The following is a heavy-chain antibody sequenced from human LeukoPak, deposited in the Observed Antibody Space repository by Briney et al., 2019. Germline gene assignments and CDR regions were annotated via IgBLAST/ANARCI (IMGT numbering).Heavy chain of an antibody. CDR2: INPTGGSA. CDR3: ARDRSGSRWRWFDP. CDR1: GYTFTNYY. Sequence: ASVKVSCKASGYTFTNYYKHWVRQAPGQGLEWMGIINPTGGSASYAQKFQGGVSMTSDTSTSTLYLELSSLRSEDTAVYYCARDRSGSRWRWFDPWGQGTLVTVSS. J-gene: IGHJ5*02. V-gene: IGHV1-46*01. D-gene: IGHD6-13*01.